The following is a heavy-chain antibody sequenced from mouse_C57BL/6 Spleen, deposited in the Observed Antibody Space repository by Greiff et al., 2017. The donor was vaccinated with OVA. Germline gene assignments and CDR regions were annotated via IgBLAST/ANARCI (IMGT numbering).Heavy chain of an antibody. V-gene: IGHV1-42*01. CDR3: ARAPHYYGSRGAMDY. J-gene: IGHJ4*01. D-gene: IGHD1-1*01. CDR1: GYSFTGYY. Sequence: VQLKESGPELVKPGASVKISCKASGYSFTGYYMNWVKQSPEKSLEWIGEINPSTGGTTYNQKFKAKATLTVDKSSSTAYMQLKSLTSEDSAVYYCARAPHYYGSRGAMDYWGQGTSVTVSS. CDR2: INPSTGGT.